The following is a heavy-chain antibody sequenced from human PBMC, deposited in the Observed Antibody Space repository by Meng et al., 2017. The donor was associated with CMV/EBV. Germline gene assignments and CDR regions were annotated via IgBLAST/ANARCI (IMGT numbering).Heavy chain of an antibody. CDR3: ARLDHIVVVPAAHLRFDP. J-gene: IGHJ5*02. CDR1: GYTFTGYY. V-gene: IGHV1-2*02. D-gene: IGHD2-2*01. Sequence: ASVKVSCKASGYTFTGYYMHWVRQAPGQGLEWMGWINPNSGGTNYAQKFQGRVTMTRDTSISTAYMELSRLRSDDTAVYCCARLDHIVVVPAAHLRFDPWGQGTLVTVSS. CDR2: INPNSGGT.